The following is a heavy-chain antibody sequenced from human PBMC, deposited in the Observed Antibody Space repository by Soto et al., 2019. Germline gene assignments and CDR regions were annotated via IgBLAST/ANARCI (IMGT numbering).Heavy chain of an antibody. J-gene: IGHJ4*02. CDR3: ARTGYSSSDY. CDR2: IYYSGST. Sequence: SETLSLTCTVSGGSISSSSYYWGWIRQPPGKGLEWIGSIYYSGSTYYNPSLKSRVTISVDTSKNQFSLKLSSVTAADTAVYYCARTGYSSSDYWGQGTLVTVSS. CDR1: GGSISSSSYY. D-gene: IGHD6-13*01. V-gene: IGHV4-39*01.